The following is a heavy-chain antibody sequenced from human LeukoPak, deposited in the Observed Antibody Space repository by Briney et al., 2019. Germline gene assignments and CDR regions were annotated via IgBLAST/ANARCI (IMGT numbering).Heavy chain of an antibody. Sequence: GGSLRLSCTASGLTFSSYVMSWVRQAPGKGLEWVSTISGSGGSTFYADSVRGRFTISRDNSRSTLYLQMNSLRAEDAATYYCSPPRGDSSGYYYVYWGQGTLVTVSS. CDR1: GLTFSSYV. D-gene: IGHD3-22*01. V-gene: IGHV3-23*01. CDR2: ISGSGGST. CDR3: SPPRGDSSGYYYVY. J-gene: IGHJ4*02.